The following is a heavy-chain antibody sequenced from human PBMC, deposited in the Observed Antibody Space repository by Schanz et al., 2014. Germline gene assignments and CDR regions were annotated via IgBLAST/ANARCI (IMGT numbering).Heavy chain of an antibody. J-gene: IGHJ1*01. CDR2: MSYDGSNK. Sequence: QVQLVESGGGVVQPGRSLRLSCAASGFTFSSYAMHWVRQAPGKGLEWVAVMSYDGSNKYYADSVKGRFTISRDNSKNTLYLQMNSLRAEDTALYYCARDTAQSCIGPSCFECFQHWGQGALVTGSS. V-gene: IGHV3-30-3*01. D-gene: IGHD2-2*01. CDR1: GFTFSSYA. CDR3: ARDTAQSCIGPSCFECFQH.